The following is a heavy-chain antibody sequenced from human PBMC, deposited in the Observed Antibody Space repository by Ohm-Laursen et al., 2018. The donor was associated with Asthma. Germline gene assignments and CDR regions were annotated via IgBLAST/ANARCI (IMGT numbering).Heavy chain of an antibody. V-gene: IGHV4-31*03. D-gene: IGHD2-15*01. J-gene: IGHJ5*02. CDR1: GGSISSGGYY. CDR2: IYYSGST. Sequence: SQTLSLTCTVSGGSISSGGYYWSWIRQHPGKGLEWIGYIYYSGSTYYNPSLKSRVTISVDTSKNQFSLKLSSVTAADTAVYYCARGGYCSGGSCYWFDPWGQGTLVTVSS. CDR3: ARGGYCSGGSCYWFDP.